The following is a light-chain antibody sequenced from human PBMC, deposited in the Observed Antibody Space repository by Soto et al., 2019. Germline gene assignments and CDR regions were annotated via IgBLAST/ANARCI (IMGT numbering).Light chain of an antibody. V-gene: IGLV2-11*01. CDR2: DVS. CDR3: CSYAGSYTHV. J-gene: IGLJ1*01. CDR1: SSDVGGYNY. Sequence: QSALTQPRSVCGSPGQSVTISCTGTSSDVGGYNYVSWYQQHPGKAPKLMIYDVSKRPSGVPDRFSGSKSGNTASLTISGLQAEDEADYYCCSYAGSYTHVFGTGTKVTVL.